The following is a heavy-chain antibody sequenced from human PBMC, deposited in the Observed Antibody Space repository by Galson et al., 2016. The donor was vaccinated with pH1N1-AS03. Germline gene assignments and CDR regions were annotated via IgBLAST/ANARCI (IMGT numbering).Heavy chain of an antibody. CDR2: ISFESSNK. Sequence: SLRLSCATSGFDFSRSPMHWVRQAPGKGLEWVSVISFESSNKRYADSVEGRLVTSRDNSNNMVYLQMNSLRSEDTAVYYCARGRVFDDSYYGLDVWGQGTTVIVSS. CDR3: ARGRVFDDSYYGLDV. V-gene: IGHV3-30*09. CDR1: GFDFSRSP. D-gene: IGHD3-10*02. J-gene: IGHJ6*02.